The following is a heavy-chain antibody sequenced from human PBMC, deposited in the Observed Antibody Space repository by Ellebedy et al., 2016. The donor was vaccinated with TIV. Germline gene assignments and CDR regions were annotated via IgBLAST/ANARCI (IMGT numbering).Heavy chain of an antibody. J-gene: IGHJ4*02. D-gene: IGHD2-8*01. CDR2: IYYSGSP. Sequence: MPSETLSLTCTVSGGSISSYYWSWIRQPPGKGLEWIWHIYYSGSPTYNPSLRSRVTISLDTSKNQFSLRLSSVTEADTAVYYCARGCTNGLCYNYWGQGIPVTVSS. CDR3: ARGCTNGLCYNY. V-gene: IGHV4-59*01. CDR1: GGSISSYY.